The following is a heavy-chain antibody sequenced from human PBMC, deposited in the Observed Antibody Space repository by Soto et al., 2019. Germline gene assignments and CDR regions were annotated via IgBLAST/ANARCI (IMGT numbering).Heavy chain of an antibody. CDR3: ARGGFGESGGYYCYYGMDV. CDR2: IIPIFGTA. Sequence: QVQLVQSGAEVKKPGSSVKVSCKASGGTFSSYAISWVRQAPGQGLEWMGGIIPIFGTANYAQKFQGRVTITADESTSTAYMELSSLRSEDTAVYYCARGGFGESGGYYCYYGMDVWGQGTTVTVSS. CDR1: GGTFSSYA. J-gene: IGHJ6*02. D-gene: IGHD3-10*01. V-gene: IGHV1-69*01.